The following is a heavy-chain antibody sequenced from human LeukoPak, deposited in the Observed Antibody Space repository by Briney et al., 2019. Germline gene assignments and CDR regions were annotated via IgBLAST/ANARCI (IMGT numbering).Heavy chain of an antibody. D-gene: IGHD5-12*01. J-gene: IGHJ4*02. CDR3: ATRAIVATIPYFDY. V-gene: IGHV3-30*02. Sequence: PGGSLRLSCAASGFTFSSFAMHWVRQAPGKGLEWVAFIHYDGSNKYYADSVKGRFTISRDNSKNTLYLQMNSLRAEDTAVYYCATRAIVATIPYFDYWGQGTLVTVSS. CDR1: GFTFSSFA. CDR2: IHYDGSNK.